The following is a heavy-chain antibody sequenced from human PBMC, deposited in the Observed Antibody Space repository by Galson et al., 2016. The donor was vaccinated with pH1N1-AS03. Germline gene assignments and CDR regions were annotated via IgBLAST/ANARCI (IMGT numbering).Heavy chain of an antibody. CDR3: SRKPTGSMVVTIGVWYFDL. D-gene: IGHD2-21*02. Sequence: PALVKPTQTLTLTCDFSGFSLNTNGVGVGWIRQPPGKPLEWLALIYWNSEKRYNPFLKGRLTITKVTSKNQVVLTMTNMAPGDTATYFCSRKPTGSMVVTIGVWYFDLWGRGTLVAVSS. CDR2: IYWNSEK. J-gene: IGHJ2*01. V-gene: IGHV2-5*01. CDR1: GFSLNTNGVG.